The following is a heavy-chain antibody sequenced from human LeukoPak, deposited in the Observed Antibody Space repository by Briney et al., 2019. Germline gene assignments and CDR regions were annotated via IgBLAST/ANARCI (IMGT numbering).Heavy chain of an antibody. CDR3: AAVAYCGGDCYPYFDY. Sequence: SVKVSCKASGGTFSSYAISWVRQAPGQGLEWMGGIIPIFGTANYAQKFQGRVTITADESTSTAYMELSSLRSGDTAVYYCAAVAYCGGDCYPYFDYWGQGTLVTVSS. CDR2: IIPIFGTA. CDR1: GGTFSSYA. J-gene: IGHJ4*02. V-gene: IGHV1-69*13. D-gene: IGHD2-21*02.